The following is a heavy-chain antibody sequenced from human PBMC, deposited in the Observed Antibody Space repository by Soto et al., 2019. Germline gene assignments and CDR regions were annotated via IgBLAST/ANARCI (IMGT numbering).Heavy chain of an antibody. CDR1: GFTFRNYG. D-gene: IGHD5-12*01. Sequence: EVQMLESGGGLEQPGGSLRLSCAASGFTFRNYGMTWVRQPPGGGLEWVSAVTNSGSNKYYADSVKGRFTISRDNSKNMLYLQLNSLRVEDTALYYCARTLSDYDYWGQGTLVTVSS. V-gene: IGHV3-23*05. J-gene: IGHJ4*02. CDR2: VTNSGSNK. CDR3: ARTLSDYDY.